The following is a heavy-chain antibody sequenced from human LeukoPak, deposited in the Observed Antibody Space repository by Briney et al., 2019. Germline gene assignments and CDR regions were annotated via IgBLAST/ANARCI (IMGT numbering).Heavy chain of an antibody. CDR3: ARDSLLDY. CDR2: INPNSGGT. V-gene: IGHV1-2*02. CDR1: GYTFTSNY. J-gene: IGHJ4*02. Sequence: ASVKVSCKASGYTFTSNYMHWVRQAPGQGLEWMGWINPNSGGTNYAQKFQGRVTMTRDTSISTAYMELSRLRSDDTAVYCCARDSLLDYWGQGTLVTVSS.